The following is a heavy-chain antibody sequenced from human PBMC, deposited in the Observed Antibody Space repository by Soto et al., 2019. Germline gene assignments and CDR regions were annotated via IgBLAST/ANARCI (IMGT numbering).Heavy chain of an antibody. V-gene: IGHV1-69*01. J-gene: IGHJ6*02. Sequence: QVQLVQSGAEVKKPGSSVKVSCKASGGTFSSYAISWVRQAPGQGHEWMGGIIPIFGTANYAQKFQGRVTITADESTSTAYMELSSLRSGDAAVYYCASDRQDILLIDPADYYGMYVWGQGTTVTVFS. CDR2: IIPIFGTA. CDR3: ASDRQDILLIDPADYYGMYV. D-gene: IGHD2-8*01. CDR1: GGTFSSYA.